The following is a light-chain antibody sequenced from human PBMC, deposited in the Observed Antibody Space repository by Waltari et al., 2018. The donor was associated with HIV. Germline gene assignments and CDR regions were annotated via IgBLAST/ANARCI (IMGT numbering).Light chain of an antibody. CDR3: QQYNIWPPWS. J-gene: IGKJ1*01. CDR2: DAS. Sequence: EIVMTQSPATLSVSPGESATLSCRASQTVSSSLAWYQQKPGQAPRLLIYDASTRAAGIPDRFSGSGSGTEFTLTISSLQSEDSAVYFCQQYNIWPPWSFGPGTKVEIK. V-gene: IGKV3-15*01. CDR1: QTVSSS.